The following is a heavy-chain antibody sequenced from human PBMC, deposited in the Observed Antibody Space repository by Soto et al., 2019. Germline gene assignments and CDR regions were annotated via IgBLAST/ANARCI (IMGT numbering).Heavy chain of an antibody. V-gene: IGHV3-30*18. D-gene: IGHD1-1*01. CDR3: AKDHNQQTPITPGY. CDR1: GFTFSDYG. J-gene: IGHJ4*02. Sequence: QVQLVESGGGVVQPGTSLRLSCAASGFTFSDYGMHWVRQAPGKGLEWVALISYDGNNKYYADSVKGRFTISRDNSKNTLYLQMNSLRAEDTAVYYCAKDHNQQTPITPGYWGQGTLVTVSS. CDR2: ISYDGNNK.